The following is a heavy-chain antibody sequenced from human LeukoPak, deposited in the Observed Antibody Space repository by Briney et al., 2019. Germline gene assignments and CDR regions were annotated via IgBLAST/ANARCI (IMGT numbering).Heavy chain of an antibody. CDR1: GFTFSSYD. CDR3: ARAGIDSSGYYRFDY. D-gene: IGHD3-22*01. Sequence: GGSLRLSCAASGFTFSSYDMHWVRQPTGRGLEWVSSIGPTGDTYYPASVKGRFTISRENAKNSFFLQMNSLRAGDTAVYYCARAGIDSSGYYRFDYWGQGTLVTVSS. CDR2: IGPTGDT. J-gene: IGHJ4*02. V-gene: IGHV3-13*01.